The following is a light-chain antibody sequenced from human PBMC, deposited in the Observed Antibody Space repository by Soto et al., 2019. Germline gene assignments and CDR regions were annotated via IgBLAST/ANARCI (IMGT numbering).Light chain of an antibody. CDR1: QSVSTN. CDR2: GSS. J-gene: IGKJ5*01. CDR3: QQYGSSPPIT. V-gene: IGKV3-20*01. Sequence: EIVLTQSPATLSVSPGERATLSCRASQSVSTNLAWYQQKLGQATRVLIYGSSSRANGVPARFSGSGSGTDFTLTIRRLEPEDFAVYYCQQYGSSPPITFGQGTRLEIK.